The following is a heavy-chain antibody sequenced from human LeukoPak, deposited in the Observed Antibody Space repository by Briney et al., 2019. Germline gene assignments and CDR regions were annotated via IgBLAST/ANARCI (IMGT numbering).Heavy chain of an antibody. J-gene: IGHJ4*02. Sequence: PGGSLRLSCAASGFTFSNYAMNWVRQAPGKGLEWVSYISSSGTTYYADSPKGRFTISRDNARNSLYLQMNSLRDEDTAVYYCARQTVTYDFRGQGTLVTVSS. CDR1: GFTFSNYA. D-gene: IGHD4-11*01. V-gene: IGHV3-48*02. CDR3: ARQTVTYDF. CDR2: ISSSGTT.